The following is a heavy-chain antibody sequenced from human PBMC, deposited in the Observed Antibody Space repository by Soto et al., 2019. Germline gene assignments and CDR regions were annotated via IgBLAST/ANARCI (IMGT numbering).Heavy chain of an antibody. J-gene: IGHJ6*02. CDR3: ARDPGNIVGVPAATGSLDV. Sequence: PSQTLSLTCAISGDSVSSNSAAWNWIRQSPSRGLEWLGRTYYRSKWYNDYAVSVKSRITINPDTSKNQFSLQLNSVTPEDTAVYYCARDPGNIVGVPAATGSLDVWGQGTTVTVSS. V-gene: IGHV6-1*01. CDR1: GDSVSSNSAA. D-gene: IGHD2-2*01. CDR2: TYYRSKWYN.